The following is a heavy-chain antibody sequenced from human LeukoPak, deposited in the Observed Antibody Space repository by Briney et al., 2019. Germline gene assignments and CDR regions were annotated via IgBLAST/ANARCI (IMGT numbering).Heavy chain of an antibody. CDR2: INPNSGGT. CDR1: GYTFTGYY. V-gene: IGHV1-2*06. D-gene: IGHD5-24*01. J-gene: IGHJ4*02. CDR3: ARDTSEMATSIDY. Sequence: ASVKVSCKASGYTFTGYYMHWVRQAPGPGLEWMGRINPNSGGTNYAQKFQGRVTMTRDTSISTAYMELSRLRSDDTAVYYCARDTSEMATSIDYWGQGTLVTVSS.